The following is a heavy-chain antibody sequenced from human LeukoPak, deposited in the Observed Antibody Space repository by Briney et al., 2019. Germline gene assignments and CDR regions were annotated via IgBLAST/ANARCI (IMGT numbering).Heavy chain of an antibody. CDR3: ARGPPRGKYYYMDV. J-gene: IGHJ6*03. V-gene: IGHV3-13*01. CDR2: IGTASDT. D-gene: IGHD1-1*01. Sequence: PGGSLRLSCAASGFTFSSFDMHWVRQPTGQGLEWVSTIGTASDTYYPRSVEGRFTLSRDNAKNSLYLQMNSLTAGDTAVYYCARGPPRGKYYYMDVWGKGTTVTVSS. CDR1: GFTFSSFD.